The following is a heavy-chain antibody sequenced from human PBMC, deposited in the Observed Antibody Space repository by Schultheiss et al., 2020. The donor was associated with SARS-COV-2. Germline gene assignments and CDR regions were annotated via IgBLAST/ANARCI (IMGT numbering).Heavy chain of an antibody. CDR1: GGSISSGSYY. Sequence: SETLSLSCTVSGGSISSGSYYWSWIRQPAGKGLECIGRIYTSGSTNYNPSLKSRVTMSVDTSKNQFSLKLSSVTAADTAVYYCARERVATTNDAFDIWGQGTMVTVSS. V-gene: IGHV4-61*02. J-gene: IGHJ3*02. D-gene: IGHD5-24*01. CDR2: IYTSGST. CDR3: ARERVATTNDAFDI.